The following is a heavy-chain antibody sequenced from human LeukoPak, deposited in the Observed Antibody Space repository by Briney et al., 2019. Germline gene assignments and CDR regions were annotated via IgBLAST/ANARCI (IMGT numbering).Heavy chain of an antibody. Sequence: SETLSLTCTVSGGSISSYYWSWIRQPAGKGLEWIGRIYTSGSTNYNPSLKSRVTMSVDTSKNQFSLKLSSVTAADTAVYYCARWYYYDSSGYWYYFDYWGQGTLVTVSS. CDR2: IYTSGST. CDR3: ARWYYYDSSGYWYYFDY. J-gene: IGHJ4*02. D-gene: IGHD3-22*01. V-gene: IGHV4-4*07. CDR1: GGSISSYY.